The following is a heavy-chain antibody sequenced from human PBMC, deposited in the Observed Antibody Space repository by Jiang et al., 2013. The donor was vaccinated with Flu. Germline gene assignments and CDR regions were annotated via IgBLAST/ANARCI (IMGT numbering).Heavy chain of an antibody. V-gene: IGHV1-18*04. J-gene: IGHJ4*02. CDR1: GYTFTSYG. CDR3: ARDTYDYVWGSYRYTRYFDY. D-gene: IGHD3-16*02. CDR2: ISAYNGNT. Sequence: GAEVKKPGASVKVSCKASGYTFTSYGISWVRQAPGQGLEWMGWISAYNGNTNYAQKLQGRVTMTTDTSTSTAYMELRSLRSDDTAVYYCARDTYDYVWGSYRYTRYFDYWGQGTLVTVSS.